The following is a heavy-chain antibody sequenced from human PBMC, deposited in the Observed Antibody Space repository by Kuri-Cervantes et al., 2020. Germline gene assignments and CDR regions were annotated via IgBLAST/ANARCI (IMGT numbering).Heavy chain of an antibody. CDR3: VRDHYGDSYFDY. Sequence: SVKVSCKASGGTFSSYAISWVRQAPGQGLEWMGGIIPIFGTANYAQKFQGRVTITADKSTSTAYMELSSLRSEDTAVYYCVRDHYGDSYFDYWGQGTLVTVSS. CDR2: IIPIFGTA. D-gene: IGHD4-17*01. J-gene: IGHJ4*02. V-gene: IGHV1-69*06. CDR1: GGTFSSYA.